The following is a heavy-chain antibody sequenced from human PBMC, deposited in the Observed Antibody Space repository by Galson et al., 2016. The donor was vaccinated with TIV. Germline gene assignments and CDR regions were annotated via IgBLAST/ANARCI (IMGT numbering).Heavy chain of an antibody. CDR1: GYTFTSYD. V-gene: IGHV1-8*02. D-gene: IGHD4-17*01. J-gene: IGHJ4*02. CDR2: MNPNSGNT. Sequence: SVKVSCKASGYTFTSYDINWVRRATGQGLEWMGWMNPNSGNTGYAQKFRGRVTMTRNTSVRTAYMELSSLRSEDPAVYYCARSGDYGDYWGQGTLVTVSS. CDR3: ARSGDYGDY.